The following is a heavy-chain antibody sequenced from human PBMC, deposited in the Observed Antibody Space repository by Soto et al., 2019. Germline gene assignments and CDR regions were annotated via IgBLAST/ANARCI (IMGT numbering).Heavy chain of an antibody. CDR3: ARDSFRSDLFGSGTYNTFQH. Sequence: QVQLVQSGAEMKRPGASVKVSCKASGYTFTTYSVHWVRQAPGQRPEWMGWINPGNGNTKYSQRFQARVTITRDTSARTAYMELSSLRSEDTAVYYCARDSFRSDLFGSGTYNTFQHWGQGTLVTVSS. CDR1: GYTFTTYS. CDR2: INPGNGNT. J-gene: IGHJ1*01. V-gene: IGHV1-3*01. D-gene: IGHD3-10*01.